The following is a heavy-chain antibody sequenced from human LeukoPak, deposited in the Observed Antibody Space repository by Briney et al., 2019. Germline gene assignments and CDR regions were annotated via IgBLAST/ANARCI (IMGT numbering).Heavy chain of an antibody. V-gene: IGHV3-23*01. D-gene: IGHD3-10*01. CDR3: AKPYASGSYYVYYFDY. Sequence: GGSLRLSCAASGFTFSNYATSWVRQAPGKGLEWVSGISASGISTYYADSVKGRFTISRDSSKNTLYLQMNSLRAEDTAVYYCAKPYASGSYYVYYFDYWGQGTLVTVSS. CDR1: GFTFSNYA. CDR2: ISASGIST. J-gene: IGHJ4*02.